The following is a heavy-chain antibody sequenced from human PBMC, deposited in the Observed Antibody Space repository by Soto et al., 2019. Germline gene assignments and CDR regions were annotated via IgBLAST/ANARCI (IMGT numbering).Heavy chain of an antibody. CDR2: IYPGDSDT. V-gene: IGHV5-51*01. Sequence: GESLKISCNGSGYSFTGYWIGWVRQMPWKGLEWMGIIYPGDSDTRYSPSFQGQVTISADKSISTAYLQWSSLKASDTAMYYCARKAIAPDAFDIWGQGTMVTVSS. J-gene: IGHJ3*02. CDR3: ARKAIAPDAFDI. CDR1: GYSFTGYW.